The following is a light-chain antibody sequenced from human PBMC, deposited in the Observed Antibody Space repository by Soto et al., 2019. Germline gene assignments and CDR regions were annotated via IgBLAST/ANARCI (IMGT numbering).Light chain of an antibody. CDR1: SSDVGGYNY. CDR2: DVS. V-gene: IGLV2-14*01. Sequence: QSALTQPASVSGSPGQSITISCTGTSSDVGGYNYVSWYQQHPGKAPKLMIYDVSNRPSGVSNRFSGSKSGNTASLTISGLQAEYEADYYCSSYTSSIPYVFGTGTKLTVL. CDR3: SSYTSSIPYV. J-gene: IGLJ1*01.